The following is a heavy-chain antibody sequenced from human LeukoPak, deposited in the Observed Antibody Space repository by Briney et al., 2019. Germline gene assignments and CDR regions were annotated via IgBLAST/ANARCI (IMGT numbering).Heavy chain of an antibody. CDR2: ISYDGSNK. V-gene: IGHV3-30-3*01. D-gene: IGHD6-13*01. J-gene: IGHJ5*02. CDR1: GFTFSSYA. CDR3: ARARIAAAGTGWFDP. Sequence: PGGSLRLSCAASGFTFSSYAMHWVRQAPGKGLEWVAVISYDGSNKYYADSVKGRFTISRDNSKNTLYLQMNSLRAGDTAVYYRARARIAAAGTGWFDPWGQGTLVTVSS.